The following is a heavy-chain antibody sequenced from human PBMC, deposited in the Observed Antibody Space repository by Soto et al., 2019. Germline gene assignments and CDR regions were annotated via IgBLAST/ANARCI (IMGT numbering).Heavy chain of an antibody. CDR1: GFTFSTYA. CDR2: IGDSEGETT. Sequence: EVQLLESGGGLVQPGGSLRLSCAASGFTFSTYAMTWIRQAPGRGPVWVSRIGDSEGETTHYADSVKGRFTISSDNAKNTLYLQMNSLRVEDTAIYYCAKGYCGGGRCYDLDNWFDSWGQGTRVTVSS. CDR3: AKGYCGGGRCYDLDNWFDS. V-gene: IGHV3-23*01. D-gene: IGHD2-15*01. J-gene: IGHJ5*01.